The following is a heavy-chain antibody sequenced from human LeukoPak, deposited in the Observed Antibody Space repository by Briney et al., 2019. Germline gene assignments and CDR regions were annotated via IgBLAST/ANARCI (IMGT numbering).Heavy chain of an antibody. D-gene: IGHD3-3*01. CDR2: ISYDGSNK. CDR3: ARGPDYDFWSGYHFDY. Sequence: GGSLRLSCAASGFTLSSYAMHWVRQAPGKGLEWVAVISYDGSNKYYADSVKGRFTISRDNSKNTLYLQMNSLRAEDTAVYYCARGPDYDFWSGYHFDYWGQGTLVTVSS. CDR1: GFTLSSYA. V-gene: IGHV3-30*01. J-gene: IGHJ4*02.